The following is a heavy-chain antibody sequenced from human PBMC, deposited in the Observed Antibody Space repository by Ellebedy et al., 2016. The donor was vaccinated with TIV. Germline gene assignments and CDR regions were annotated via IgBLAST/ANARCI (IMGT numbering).Heavy chain of an antibody. V-gene: IGHV3-7*01. CDR3: ARRGSYGDYAVQVNSWFDR. J-gene: IGHJ5*02. CDR1: GFSFRSYW. CDR2: IYQDGSVQ. D-gene: IGHD4-17*01. Sequence: PGGSLRLSCAATGFSFRSYWMSWVRQAPGKGLEWVANIYQDGSVQYSLDSLKGRFTISRDNAINSLFPQMNSLRAGDTAMYYCARRGSYGDYAVQVNSWFDRWGRGTLVTVSS.